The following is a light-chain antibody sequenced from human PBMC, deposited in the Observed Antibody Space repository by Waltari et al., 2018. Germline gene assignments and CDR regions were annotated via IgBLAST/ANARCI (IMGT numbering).Light chain of an antibody. CDR2: MAS. V-gene: IGKV1-5*03. CDR1: QDITTW. Sequence: DIQMTQSPSTLSASVGDRVTITCRASQDITTWLAWDQQKPGKAPKLLIDMASTLQSGVPSSFSGSGSGTEFTLTISGLQPDDFATYFCQQYDTYPLTFGGGTKVESK. J-gene: IGKJ4*01. CDR3: QQYDTYPLT.